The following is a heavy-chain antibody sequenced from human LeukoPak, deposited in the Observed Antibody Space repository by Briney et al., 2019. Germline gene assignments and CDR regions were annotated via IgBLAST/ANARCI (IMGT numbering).Heavy chain of an antibody. CDR3: ARRYYDSPHFDY. CDR2: IYYSGST. D-gene: IGHD3-22*01. CDR1: GGSISSSSYY. Sequence: SETLSLTCAVSGGSISSSSYYWGWIRQPPGKGLEWIGSIYYSGSTYYNPSLKSRVTISVDTSKNQFSLKLSSVTAADTAVYYCARRYYDSPHFDYWGQGTLVTVSS. J-gene: IGHJ4*02. V-gene: IGHV4-39*01.